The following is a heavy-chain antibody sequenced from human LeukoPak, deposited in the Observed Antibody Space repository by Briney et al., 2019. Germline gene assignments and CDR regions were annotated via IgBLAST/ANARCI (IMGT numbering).Heavy chain of an antibody. CDR2: TTGSGGST. D-gene: IGHD3-22*01. CDR1: GFTFSSYA. CDR3: ARSGYYYDSSDLIDY. J-gene: IGHJ4*02. Sequence: PGGSLRLSCAASGFTFSSYAMSWVRQAPGKGLEWVSTTTGSGGSTYHADSVKGRFTISRDNAKNTLYLQMNSLRAEDTAVYYCARSGYYYDSSDLIDYWGQGTLVTVSS. V-gene: IGHV3-23*01.